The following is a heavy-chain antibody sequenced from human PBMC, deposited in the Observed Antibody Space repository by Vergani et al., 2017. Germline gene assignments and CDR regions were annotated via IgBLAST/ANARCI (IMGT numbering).Heavy chain of an antibody. CDR2: IKNTGDST. CDR3: GRGSDNYN. D-gene: IGHD5-24*01. V-gene: IGHV3-23*01. Sequence: EVQLLQSEGAVVQPGGSLRLSCVASGFNFSSHAMSWVRQGHGQGLVWISSIKNTGDSTHYADSVKGGFIISSDNSKNTLYLQRNILIVEETAVYYCGRGSDNYNWGQGTLVTVTS. J-gene: IGHJ4*02. CDR1: GFNFSSHA.